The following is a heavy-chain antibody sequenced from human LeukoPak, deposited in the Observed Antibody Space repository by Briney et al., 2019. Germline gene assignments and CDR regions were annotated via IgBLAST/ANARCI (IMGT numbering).Heavy chain of an antibody. CDR3: ARDGGGMGVVPAAVGY. Sequence: ASVKVSCKASGGTFSSYSISWVRQAPGQGLEWMGGIIPIFGTPNYSHKFQGRVTITADESTNTAYMELRSLRSEDTAMYYCARDGGGMGVVPAAVGYWGQGTLVTVSS. V-gene: IGHV1-69*13. CDR1: GGTFSSYS. J-gene: IGHJ4*02. CDR2: IIPIFGTP. D-gene: IGHD2-2*01.